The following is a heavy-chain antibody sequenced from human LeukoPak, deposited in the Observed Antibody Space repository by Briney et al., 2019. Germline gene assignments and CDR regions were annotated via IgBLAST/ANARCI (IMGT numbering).Heavy chain of an antibody. V-gene: IGHV3-23*01. D-gene: IGHD4-23*01. CDR2: FSSSGET. J-gene: IGHJ4*02. Sequence: PGGSLRLSCAASGFTFSTYAMAWVRQAPGKGLEWVSAFSSSGETHYADSVKGRFTISRDNSKNTLHLQMNSLRADDTALYYCAKDLRLSVGTSPFDYWGQGTLVTVSS. CDR1: GFTFSTYA. CDR3: AKDLRLSVGTSPFDY.